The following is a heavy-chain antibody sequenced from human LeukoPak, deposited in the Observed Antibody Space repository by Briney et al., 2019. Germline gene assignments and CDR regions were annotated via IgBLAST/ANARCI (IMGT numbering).Heavy chain of an antibody. CDR1: GLSFSSNA. CDR2: VSGSGGST. CDR3: AKGWKGNLDY. J-gene: IGHJ4*02. D-gene: IGHD1-14*01. Sequence: GASLRLSCAASGLSFSSNAMNWVRQAPGKGLEWVSAVSGSGGSTYYADSVKGRFTISRDNSKNTVYLQMNSLRAEDTALYYCAKGWKGNLDYWGQGTLVTVSS. V-gene: IGHV3-23*01.